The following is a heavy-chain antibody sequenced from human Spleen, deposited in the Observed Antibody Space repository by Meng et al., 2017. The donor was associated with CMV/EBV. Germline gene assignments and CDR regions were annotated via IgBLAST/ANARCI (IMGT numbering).Heavy chain of an antibody. CDR3: ARTLPHYYDSSGYSILYYFDY. J-gene: IGHJ4*02. CDR1: GFTFTGYY. CDR2: INPDTGDT. Sequence: ASVKVSCKASGFTFTGYYVQWVRQAPGQGLEWMGWINPDTGDTKYIQKFQGRVTMTRDTSVTTAYMELSRLRSDDAAVYYCARTLPHYYDSSGYSILYYFDYWGQGTLVTVSS. V-gene: IGHV1-2*02. D-gene: IGHD3-22*01.